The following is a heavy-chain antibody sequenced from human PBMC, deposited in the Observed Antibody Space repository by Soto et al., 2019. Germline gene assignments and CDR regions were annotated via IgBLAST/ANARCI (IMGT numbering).Heavy chain of an antibody. CDR2: IIPIFGTS. D-gene: IGHD3-22*01. CDR1: GGTFSRHA. V-gene: IGHV1-69*01. Sequence: QVQLVQSGAEVRKPGSSVKVSCKASGGTFSRHAISWVRQAPGQGLDWRGGIIPIFGTSNHAQKFQGRVTIIADESTSTVYMELSSLRSEDTAMYYCARGWGYDSNDYYYAYWGQGTLVIVSX. CDR3: ARGWGYDSNDYYYAY. J-gene: IGHJ4*02.